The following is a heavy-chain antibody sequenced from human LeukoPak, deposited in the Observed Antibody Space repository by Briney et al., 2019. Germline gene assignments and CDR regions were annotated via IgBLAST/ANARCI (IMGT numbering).Heavy chain of an antibody. CDR2: INPSGGST. Sequence: GASVKVSCKASGYTFTSYYMHWVRQAPGQGLEWMGIINPSGGSTSYAQKFQGRVTMTRDTSISTAYMELSRLRSDDTAVYYCARGVNDYGDYWGQGTLVTVSS. V-gene: IGHV1-46*01. J-gene: IGHJ4*02. CDR1: GYTFTSYY. CDR3: ARGVNDYGDY.